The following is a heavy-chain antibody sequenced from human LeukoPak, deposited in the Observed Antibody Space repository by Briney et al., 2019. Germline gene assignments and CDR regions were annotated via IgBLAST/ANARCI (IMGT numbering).Heavy chain of an antibody. J-gene: IGHJ3*02. V-gene: IGHV4-59*08. CDR1: GGSISSYY. CDR3: ARHTLHFYAFDI. D-gene: IGHD2-15*01. Sequence: ASETLSLTCTVSGGSISSYYWSWIRQPPGKGLEWIGYIYYSGSTNYNPSLKSRVTISVDTSKNQFSLKLSSVTAADTAVYYCARHTLHFYAFDIWGQGTTVTVSS. CDR2: IYYSGST.